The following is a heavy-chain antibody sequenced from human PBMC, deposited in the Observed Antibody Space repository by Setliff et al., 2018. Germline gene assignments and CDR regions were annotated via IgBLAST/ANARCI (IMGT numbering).Heavy chain of an antibody. CDR2: ISPYNGNT. D-gene: IGHD3-22*01. CDR3: ARDAPKVVDKFDL. Sequence: ASVKVSCKAFGYTFTKYGIDWVRQAPGQGLEWLGWISPYNGNTDYVYNVRDRITMTTDASTGTAYMELRSLTSDDSAVYYCARDAPKVVDKFDLWGQGTKVTVSS. CDR1: GYTFTKYG. J-gene: IGHJ3*01. V-gene: IGHV1-18*01.